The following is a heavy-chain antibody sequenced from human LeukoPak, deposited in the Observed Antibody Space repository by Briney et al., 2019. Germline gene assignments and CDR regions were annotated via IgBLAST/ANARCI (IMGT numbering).Heavy chain of an antibody. Sequence: GGSLRLSCVASGFTFSTYWMTWVRQAPGKGLEWVANIKEDGRQKHYVGSVKGRFTISRGNAKNSLYLQMNSLRVEDTALYYCARDIGGWNDFWGLGTLVTVSS. CDR1: GFTFSTYW. D-gene: IGHD2-15*01. V-gene: IGHV3-7*01. CDR3: ARDIGGWNDF. CDR2: IKEDGRQK. J-gene: IGHJ4*02.